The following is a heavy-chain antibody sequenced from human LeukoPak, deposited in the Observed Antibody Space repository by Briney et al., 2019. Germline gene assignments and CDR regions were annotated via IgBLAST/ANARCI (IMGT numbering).Heavy chain of an antibody. J-gene: IGHJ4*02. Sequence: SVKVSYKASGGTFSSYAISWVRQAPGQGLEWMGGIIPIFGTANYAQKFQGRVTMTEDTSTDTAYMELSSLRSEDTAVYYCATGIAVAGTPFFDYWGQGTLVTVSS. V-gene: IGHV1-69*06. CDR3: ATGIAVAGTPFFDY. CDR2: IIPIFGTA. D-gene: IGHD6-19*01. CDR1: GGTFSSYA.